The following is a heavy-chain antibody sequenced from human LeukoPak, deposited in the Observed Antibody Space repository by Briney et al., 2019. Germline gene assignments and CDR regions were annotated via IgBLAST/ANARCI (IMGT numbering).Heavy chain of an antibody. Sequence: PGGSLRLSSAASGFTFSSYGMHWVRQAPGKGLEWVAFIRYDGSNKYYTDSVKGRFTISRDNSKNTLYLQMNSLRAEDTAVYYCAKDQYSSSYYFDYWGQGTMVTVSS. CDR3: AKDQYSSSYYFDY. D-gene: IGHD6-6*01. V-gene: IGHV3-30*02. J-gene: IGHJ4*02. CDR1: GFTFSSYG. CDR2: IRYDGSNK.